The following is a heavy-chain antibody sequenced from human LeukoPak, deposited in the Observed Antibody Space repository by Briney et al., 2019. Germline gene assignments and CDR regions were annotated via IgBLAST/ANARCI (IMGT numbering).Heavy chain of an antibody. CDR3: ARLKMATISFDY. D-gene: IGHD5-24*01. Sequence: PGGSLRLSCTASGFPFSSYSMNWCRKSPGKGREWVPSISRNSSYRYYADSVKGRFTISRDNAKTSLYLQMSSLRAEDTAVYYCARLKMATISFDYWGQGTLVTVSS. J-gene: IGHJ4*02. CDR1: GFPFSSYS. CDR2: ISRNSSYR. V-gene: IGHV3-21*01.